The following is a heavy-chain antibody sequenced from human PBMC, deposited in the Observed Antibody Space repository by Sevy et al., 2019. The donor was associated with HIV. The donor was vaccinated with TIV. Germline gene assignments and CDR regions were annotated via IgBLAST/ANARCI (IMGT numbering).Heavy chain of an antibody. Sequence: GGSLRLSCVASGFTFRSYWMSWVRQAPGKGLEWVANIKLDGSEKYYVDSVKGRFTISRDNAKNSLYLQMNSLRAADTAVYYCARDCSSTSCLWGMDVWGQGTTVTVSS. D-gene: IGHD2-2*01. CDR3: ARDCSSTSCLWGMDV. V-gene: IGHV3-7*03. CDR2: IKLDGSEK. J-gene: IGHJ6*02. CDR1: GFTFRSYW.